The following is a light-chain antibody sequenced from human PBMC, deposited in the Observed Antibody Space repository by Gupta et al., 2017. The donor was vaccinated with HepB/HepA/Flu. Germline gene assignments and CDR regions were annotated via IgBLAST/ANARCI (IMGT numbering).Light chain of an antibody. V-gene: IGKV1-39*01. CDR3: QESYSNPPCS. CDR2: SAS. J-gene: IGKJ2*04. Sequence: DIHMTQSPSSLPAFVGDRVTITCRASRIINNNLNWYQQKPGKAPKLLIYSASTLQSEVPSRFSGSGFGTDFTLIISNLQPEDSATYYCQESYSNPPCSFGQGTKLEIK. CDR1: RIINNN.